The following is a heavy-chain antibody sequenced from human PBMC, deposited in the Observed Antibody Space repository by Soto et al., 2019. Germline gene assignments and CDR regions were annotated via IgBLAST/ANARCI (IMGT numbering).Heavy chain of an antibody. CDR1: GFIVSSSY. V-gene: IGHV3-53*02. J-gene: IGHJ4*02. CDR2: IYADGRT. CDR3: ASCGGWHGQCDFDC. Sequence: DVQLVETGGGLIQPGRSLRLSCAASGFIVSSSYMTWVRQAPGKGLEWVSVIYADGRTYYADSVKGRFTISRDNSKNTLYLQMNSLSAEDTAVYYCASCGGWHGQCDFDCWGQGTLVTVPS. D-gene: IGHD6-19*01.